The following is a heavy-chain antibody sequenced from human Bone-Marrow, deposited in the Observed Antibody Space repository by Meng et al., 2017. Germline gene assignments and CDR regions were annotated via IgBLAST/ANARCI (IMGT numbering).Heavy chain of an antibody. D-gene: IGHD6-13*01. Sequence: ASVKVSCKASGYTFTSYYMHWVRQAPGQGLEWMGIINPSGSSTSYAQKFQGRVTMTRDTSTSTVYMELSSLRSEDTAVYYCARDPIYSSSWYASYFDYWGQGTLVTVSS. CDR1: GYTFTSYY. J-gene: IGHJ4*02. CDR2: INPSGSST. V-gene: IGHV1-46*01. CDR3: ARDPIYSSSWYASYFDY.